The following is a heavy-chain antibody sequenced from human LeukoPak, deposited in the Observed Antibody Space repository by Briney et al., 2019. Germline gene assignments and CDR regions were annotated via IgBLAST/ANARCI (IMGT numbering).Heavy chain of an antibody. D-gene: IGHD3-9*01. V-gene: IGHV4-34*01. CDR1: GGSFSGYY. CDR3: VKGDGRAGYTSET. Sequence: SETLSLTCAVYGGSFSGYYWSWIRQPPGKGLEWIGEINHSGSTNYNPSLKSRVTISVDTSKNQFSLKLHSVTAADTAIYYCVKGDGRAGYTSETRGQGTLVTVSS. CDR2: INHSGST. J-gene: IGHJ4*02.